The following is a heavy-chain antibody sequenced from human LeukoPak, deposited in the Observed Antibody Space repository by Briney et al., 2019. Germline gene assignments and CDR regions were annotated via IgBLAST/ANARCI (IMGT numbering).Heavy chain of an antibody. CDR2: IYYSGST. D-gene: IGHD2-21*01. J-gene: IGHJ4*02. CDR3: ARRIGTPEHIVGGFDY. Sequence: SETLSLTRTVSGGSISSYYWSWIRQPPGKGLEWIGYIYYSGSTNYNPSLKSRVTISVDTSKNQFSLKLSSVTAADTAVYYCARRIGTPEHIVGGFDYWGQGTLVTVSS. V-gene: IGHV4-59*01. CDR1: GGSISSYY.